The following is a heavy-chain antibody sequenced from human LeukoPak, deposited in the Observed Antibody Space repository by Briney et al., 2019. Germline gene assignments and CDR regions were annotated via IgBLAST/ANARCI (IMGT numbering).Heavy chain of an antibody. V-gene: IGHV4-34*01. D-gene: IGHD1-26*01. CDR3: ARMWPGPIGGSLGSSDY. CDR2: TTHSGSS. Sequence: SETLSLTCGVAGGSFRGYYWTWIRQAPGKGLEWIGETTHSGSSNYNPSLKSRVNISVDMAKNQFSLTLSSVTAADTAEYYCARMWPGPIGGSLGSSDYWGQGTLVTVSS. CDR1: GGSFRGYY. J-gene: IGHJ4*02.